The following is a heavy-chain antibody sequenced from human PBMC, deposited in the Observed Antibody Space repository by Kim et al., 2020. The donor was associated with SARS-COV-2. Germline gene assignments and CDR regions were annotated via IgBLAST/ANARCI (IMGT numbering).Heavy chain of an antibody. CDR1: GFTFRDYT. J-gene: IGHJ4*02. CDR2: IKGGDDST. D-gene: IGHD3-16*01. Sequence: GGSLRLSCVVSGFTFRDYTMSWVRQAPGKGLEWVSGIKGGDDSTFYADSVKGRFTISRDISDNRLSLQMYSLRDEDTAIYYCVRDAPTSLLPCRLGGCYLGYWGRGTQVTVSS. CDR3: VRDAPTSLLPCRLGGCYLGY. V-gene: IGHV3-23*01.